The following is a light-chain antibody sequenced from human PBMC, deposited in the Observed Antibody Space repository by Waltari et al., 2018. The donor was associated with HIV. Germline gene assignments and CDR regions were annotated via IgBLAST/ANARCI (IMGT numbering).Light chain of an antibody. Sequence: QSALTQPASVSGSPGQSITISCPGTSSDVGGYNYVSWYQQHPGKAPKLMIYEVSNRPSGVSNRFSGSKSGNTASLTISRLQAEDEADYYCSSYTSSSFYVFGTGTKVTVL. CDR3: SSYTSSSFYV. V-gene: IGLV2-14*01. CDR1: SSDVGGYNY. J-gene: IGLJ1*01. CDR2: EVS.